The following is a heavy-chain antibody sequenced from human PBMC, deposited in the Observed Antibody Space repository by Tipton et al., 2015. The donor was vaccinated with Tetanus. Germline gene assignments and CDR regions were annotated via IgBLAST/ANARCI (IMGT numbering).Heavy chain of an antibody. CDR1: GFTLSRYT. CDR2: ISSSSRYI. V-gene: IGHV3-21*01. J-gene: IGHJ4*02. D-gene: IGHD2-21*02. CDR3: ARGMAEASNCGGDCYSDY. Sequence: SLRLSCAASGFTLSRYTLNWVRQAPGKGLEWVSSISSSSRYIYYADSAKGRFTISRDNAKNSLYLQMISLRAEDTAVYSCARGMAEASNCGGDCYSDYWGQGTLVTVSS.